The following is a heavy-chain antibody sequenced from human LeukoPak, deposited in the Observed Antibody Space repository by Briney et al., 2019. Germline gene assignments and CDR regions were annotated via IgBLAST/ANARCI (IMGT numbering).Heavy chain of an antibody. V-gene: IGHV3-48*01. CDR3: ARDSPGWGGFDF. J-gene: IGHJ4*02. D-gene: IGHD3-10*01. Sequence: GSLRLSCAASGFTFSSYNMNWVRQAPGEGLEWVSWLQSGSRSLFYADSVKGRFTVSRDDAKNSLYLQLNSLRAEDTAVYYCARDSPGWGGFDFWGQGTLVTVSS. CDR1: GFTFSSYN. CDR2: LQSGSRSL.